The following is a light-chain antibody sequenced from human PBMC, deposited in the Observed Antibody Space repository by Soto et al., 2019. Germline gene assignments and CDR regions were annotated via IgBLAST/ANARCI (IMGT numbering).Light chain of an antibody. Sequence: DIVMTQSPLSLPVTPGEPASISCRSSQSLLHSNGYNYLDWYLQKPGQSLQLLIYLGSNRASGVPDRFSGSGSGTDFTLKISRVEAEDVGVYYCMQALQTPYTFGQGTQLEIK. V-gene: IGKV2-28*01. J-gene: IGKJ2*01. CDR3: MQALQTPYT. CDR2: LGS. CDR1: QSLLHSNGYNY.